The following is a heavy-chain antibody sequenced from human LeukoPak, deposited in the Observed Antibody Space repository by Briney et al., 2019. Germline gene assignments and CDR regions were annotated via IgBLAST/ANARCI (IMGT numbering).Heavy chain of an antibody. CDR3: TRMTTGHDY. J-gene: IGHJ4*02. V-gene: IGHV4-34*01. Sequence: PSETLSLTCAVSGVSFNDYYWSWVRQTPGKGLEWIGEITHSGDTNDSPSLKSRVTLSIDTSRKKFSLNLRSVTVADTGIYYCTRMTTGHDYWGQGTLVTVSS. CDR1: GVSFNDYY. D-gene: IGHD4-17*01. CDR2: ITHSGDT.